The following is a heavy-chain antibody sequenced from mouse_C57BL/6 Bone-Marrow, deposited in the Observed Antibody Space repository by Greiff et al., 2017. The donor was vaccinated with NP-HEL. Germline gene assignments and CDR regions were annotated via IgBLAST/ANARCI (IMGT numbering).Heavy chain of an antibody. CDR3: ACNTGGRGFAY. Sequence: EVQLQQSGPELVKPGASVKISCKASGYTFTDYYMNWVKQSHGKSLEWIGDINPNNGGTSYNQKFKGKATLTVDKSSSTAYMELRSLTSEDSAVYYCACNTGGRGFAYWGQGTLVTVSA. V-gene: IGHV1-26*01. J-gene: IGHJ3*01. D-gene: IGHD3-3*01. CDR2: INPNNGGT. CDR1: GYTFTDYY.